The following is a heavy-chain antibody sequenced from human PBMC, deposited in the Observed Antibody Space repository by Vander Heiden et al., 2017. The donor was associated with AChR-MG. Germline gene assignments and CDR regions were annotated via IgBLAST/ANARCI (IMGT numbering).Heavy chain of an antibody. J-gene: IGHJ6*02. V-gene: IGHV4-39*01. Sequence: QLQLQESVPGLVQPSETLSLTCTVSGGSISRSRYYWGWIRQPPGKGLEWIGSIYYSGSTYYNPSLKSRVTISVDTSKNQFSLKLSSVTAADTAVYYCARDDYGDTYYYYGMDVWGQGTTVTVSS. D-gene: IGHD4-17*01. CDR3: ARDDYGDTYYYYGMDV. CDR1: GGSISRSRYY. CDR2: IYYSGST.